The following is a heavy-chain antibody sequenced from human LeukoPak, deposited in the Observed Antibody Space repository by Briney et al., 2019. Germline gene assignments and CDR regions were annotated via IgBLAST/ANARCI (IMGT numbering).Heavy chain of an antibody. D-gene: IGHD6-6*01. V-gene: IGHV3-21*01. J-gene: IGHJ4*02. Sequence: GGSLRLSCAASGFTFSSYSMNWVRQAPGKGLEWVSSISSSSSYIYYTDSVKGRFTISRDNAKNSLYLQMNSLRAEDTAVYYCARDSSSTSLDFDYWGQGTLVTVSS. CDR1: GFTFSSYS. CDR2: ISSSSSYI. CDR3: ARDSSSTSLDFDY.